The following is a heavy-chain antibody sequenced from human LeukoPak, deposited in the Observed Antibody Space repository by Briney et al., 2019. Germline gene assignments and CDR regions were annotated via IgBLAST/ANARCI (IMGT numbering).Heavy chain of an antibody. CDR3: ARITRHCSGGGCYSGVFDI. Sequence: SETLSLTCTVSGGSISSGGYYWSWIRQHPGKGLEWIGYIYYSGSTYYNPSLENRLNISLDRSKDQFSLKLSSVSAADTAVYFCARITRHCSGGGCYSGVFDIWGQGTMVTVSS. D-gene: IGHD2-15*01. J-gene: IGHJ3*02. V-gene: IGHV4-31*03. CDR2: IYYSGST. CDR1: GGSISSGGYY.